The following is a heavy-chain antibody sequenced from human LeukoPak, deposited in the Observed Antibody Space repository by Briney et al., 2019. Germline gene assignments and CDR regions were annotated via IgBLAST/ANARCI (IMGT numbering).Heavy chain of an antibody. CDR2: IYAGDSDT. D-gene: IGHD3-10*01. CDR1: GYRFTSYW. J-gene: IGHJ6*03. V-gene: IGHV5-51*01. Sequence: GASLKVSRKDSGYRFTSYWIGWVRPMPGKALEWMGIIYAGDSDTRYCPSFQGQVTSSAVKSISTAYLQWSSLKASDTAMYYCARHSVWFGELLYYYYYMDVWGKGTTVTVSS. CDR3: ARHSVWFGELLYYYYYMDV.